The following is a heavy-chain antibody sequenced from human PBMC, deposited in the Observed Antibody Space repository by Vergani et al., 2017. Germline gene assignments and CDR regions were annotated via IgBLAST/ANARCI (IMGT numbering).Heavy chain of an antibody. Sequence: VQLVETGGGLIQPGGSLRLSCAASGFTFSDYYMSWIRQAPGKGLEWVSYISSSSSYTNYADSVKGRFTISRDNAKNSLYLQMNSLRAEDTAVYYCARGYSDILTGYPAFDYWGQGTLVTVSS. CDR1: GFTFSDYY. CDR2: ISSSSSYT. D-gene: IGHD3-9*01. CDR3: ARGYSDILTGYPAFDY. J-gene: IGHJ4*02. V-gene: IGHV3-11*06.